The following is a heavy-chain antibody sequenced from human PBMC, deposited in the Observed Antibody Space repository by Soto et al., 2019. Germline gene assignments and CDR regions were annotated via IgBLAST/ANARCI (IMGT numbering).Heavy chain of an antibody. CDR1: GASIRSGNFH. V-gene: IGHV4-39*01. CDR2: ISYSVST. CDR3: ARLYLYYYDSSGYYQPNHFDF. D-gene: IGHD3-22*01. J-gene: IGHJ4*02. Sequence: SETLSLTCTVSGASIRSGNFHWGWIRQPPGKGLEWFVSISYSVSTYYNPSLKSRVTISVDTSKNQFSLKLRSVTATDTAVYYCARLYLYYYDSSGYYQPNHFDFWGQGTLVTVSS.